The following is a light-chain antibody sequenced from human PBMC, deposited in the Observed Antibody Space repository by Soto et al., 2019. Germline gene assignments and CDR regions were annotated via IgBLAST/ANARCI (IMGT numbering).Light chain of an antibody. J-gene: IGKJ1*01. CDR2: AAS. CDR1: QSITNY. CDR3: QQTYITPRT. Sequence: DIQLTQSPSSLSASVGYRVTITCRASQSITNYLNWYQQKPGKAPELLIYAASTLPRGVPSRFSGSGSGTEFAFTISSLQPEDFATYYCQQTYITPRTFGQGTKVEVK. V-gene: IGKV1-39*01.